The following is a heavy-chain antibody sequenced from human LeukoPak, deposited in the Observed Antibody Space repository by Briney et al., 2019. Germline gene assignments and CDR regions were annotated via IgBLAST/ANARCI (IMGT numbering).Heavy chain of an antibody. V-gene: IGHV3-43*01. CDR2: ISRHGGTT. CDR3: AKDIPNYGGLDH. J-gene: IGHJ5*02. CDR1: GFNFDGYT. D-gene: IGHD4/OR15-4a*01. Sequence: GGSLRLSCAASGFNFDGYTMHWVRQAAGKGLEWVSHISRHGGTTYYADSMKGRFTISRDNSKNSLYLQMNSLRAEDTALYYCAKDIPNYGGLDHWGQGTLVTVSS.